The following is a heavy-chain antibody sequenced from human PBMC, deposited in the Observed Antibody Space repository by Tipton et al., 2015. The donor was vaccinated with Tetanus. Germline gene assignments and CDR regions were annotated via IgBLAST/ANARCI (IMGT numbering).Heavy chain of an antibody. V-gene: IGHV4-31*03. D-gene: IGHD6-13*01. CDR3: ARDRVAAPYYYYGMDV. CDR2: IYYSGST. Sequence: TLSLTCTVSGGSISSGGYYWSWIRQHPGKGLEWIGYIYYSGSTYYNPSLKSRVTISVDTSKNQFSLKLSSVTAADTAVYYCARDRVAAPYYYYGMDVWGQGTTVTVSS. J-gene: IGHJ6*02. CDR1: GGSISSGGYY.